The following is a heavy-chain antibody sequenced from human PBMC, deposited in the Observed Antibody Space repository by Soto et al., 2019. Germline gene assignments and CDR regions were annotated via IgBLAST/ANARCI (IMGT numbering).Heavy chain of an antibody. Sequence: VQLVESGGGLVQPGRSLRLSCAASGFTFDDYAMHWVRQAPGKGLEWVSGISWNSGSIGYADSVKGRFTISRDNAKNSLYLQMNSLRAEDTALYYCAKVLSIAAAGTMDYWGQGTLVTVSS. J-gene: IGHJ4*02. CDR3: AKVLSIAAAGTMDY. D-gene: IGHD6-13*01. CDR2: ISWNSGSI. V-gene: IGHV3-9*01. CDR1: GFTFDDYA.